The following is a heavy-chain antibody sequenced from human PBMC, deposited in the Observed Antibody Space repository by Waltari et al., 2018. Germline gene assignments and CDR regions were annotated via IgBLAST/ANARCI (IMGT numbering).Heavy chain of an antibody. CDR2: VNGGNGNT. CDR3: AREIIPGDFDY. D-gene: IGHD3-10*01. CDR1: GYTFTSYA. V-gene: IGHV1-3*01. Sequence: QVQLVQSGAEVKKPGASVKVSCKASGYTFTSYAMHWVRQAPGQRLEWMGWVNGGNGNTKYSQKFQGRVTITRDTSASTAYMELNSLTSEDTAVYYCAREIIPGDFDYWGQGTLVTVSS. J-gene: IGHJ4*02.